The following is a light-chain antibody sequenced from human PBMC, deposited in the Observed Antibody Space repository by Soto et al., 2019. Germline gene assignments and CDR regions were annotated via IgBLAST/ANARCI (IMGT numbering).Light chain of an antibody. V-gene: IGKV1-27*01. CDR3: QKYNSAPRT. Sequence: DIQMTQSPSSLSASVGDRVTITCRASQGISNYLAWYQQKPGKVPKLLIYAASTFQSGVPSRFSGSGSGTDFTLTISSLQREDVATYYCQKYNSAPRTFGPGTKVDIK. J-gene: IGKJ3*01. CDR2: AAS. CDR1: QGISNY.